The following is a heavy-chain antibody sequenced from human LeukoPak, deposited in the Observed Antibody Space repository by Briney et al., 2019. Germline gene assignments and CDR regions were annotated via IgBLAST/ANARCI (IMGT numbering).Heavy chain of an antibody. J-gene: IGHJ4*02. CDR2: IKQDGSEK. D-gene: IGHD3-9*01. Sequence: GGSLRLSCAASGFTFSSYSMSWVRQAPGKGLEWVANIKQDGSEKYYVDSVKGRFTISRDNAKNSLYLQMNSLRAEDTAVYYCARALIDYWGQGTLVTVSS. CDR3: ARALIDY. V-gene: IGHV3-7*01. CDR1: GFTFSSYS.